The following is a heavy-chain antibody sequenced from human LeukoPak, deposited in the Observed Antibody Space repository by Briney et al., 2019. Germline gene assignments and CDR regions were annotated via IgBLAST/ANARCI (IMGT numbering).Heavy chain of an antibody. V-gene: IGHV3-7*04. CDR2: IKEEGRTT. D-gene: IGHD2-2*01. CDR1: GFIFSSFW. Sequence: PGGSLRLSCAASGFIFSSFWMSWGRQAPGKGLEGVADIKEEGRTTYYVDSVKGRFTISRDNAKNTLYLQMNSLRAEDTAVYYCARDSPAGTSWRSEPTFDFWGQGTLVTVTS. J-gene: IGHJ4*02. CDR3: ARDSPAGTSWRSEPTFDF.